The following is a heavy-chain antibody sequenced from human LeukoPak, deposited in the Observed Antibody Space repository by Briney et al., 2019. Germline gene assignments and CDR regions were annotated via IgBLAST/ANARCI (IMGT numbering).Heavy chain of an antibody. V-gene: IGHV3-30*02. CDR3: AKDLASMTYFDY. Sequence: GGSLRLSCAASGFTFTSYGMHWVRQAPGKGREWVAFIRYDGSNKYYADSVQGRFTISRDNSKNTLYLQMNTLRGEDTAVYYCAKDLASMTYFDYWGQGTLVTVSS. D-gene: IGHD6-6*01. CDR1: GFTFTSYG. J-gene: IGHJ4*02. CDR2: IRYDGSNK.